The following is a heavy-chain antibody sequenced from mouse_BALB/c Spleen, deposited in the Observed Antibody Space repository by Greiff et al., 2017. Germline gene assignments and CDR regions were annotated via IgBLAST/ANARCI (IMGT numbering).Heavy chain of an antibody. V-gene: IGHV5-6*01. J-gene: IGHJ4*01. CDR2: ISSGGSYT. CDR3: ASPNLP. D-gene: IGHD5-1*01. Sequence: EVMLVESGGDLVKPGGSLKLSCAASGFTFSSYGMSWVRQTPDKRLEWVATISSGGSYTYYPDSVKGRFTISRDNAKNTLYLQMSSLKSEDTAMYYCASPNLPWGQGTSVTVSS. CDR1: GFTFSSYG.